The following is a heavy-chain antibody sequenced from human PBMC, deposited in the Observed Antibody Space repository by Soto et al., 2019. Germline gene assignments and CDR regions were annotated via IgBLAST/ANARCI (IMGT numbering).Heavy chain of an antibody. V-gene: IGHV1-18*01. CDR1: GYTFTSYG. Sequence: QVQLVQSGAEVKKPGASVKVSCKASGYTFTSYGISWVRQAPGQGLEWMGWISAYNGNTNYAQKLQGRVTMTTDTSTSTAYMELRSLRADDTAVYYCARDLQMLYSGYATPRNLPEYWGQGTLVTVSS. CDR2: ISAYNGNT. J-gene: IGHJ4*02. D-gene: IGHD5-12*01. CDR3: ARDLQMLYSGYATPRNLPEY.